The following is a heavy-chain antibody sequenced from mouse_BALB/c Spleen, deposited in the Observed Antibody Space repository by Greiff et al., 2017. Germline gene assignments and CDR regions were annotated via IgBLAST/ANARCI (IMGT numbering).Heavy chain of an antibody. CDR2: INPSNGRT. V-gene: IGHV1S81*02. J-gene: IGHJ3*01. D-gene: IGHD2-4*01. CDR3: ARGIYYDSAFFAY. Sequence: VQLQQPGAELVKPGASVKLSCKASGYTFTSYWMHWVKQRPGQGLEWIGEINPSNGRTNYNEKFTSKATLTVDKSSSTAYMQLSSLTSEDSAVYYCARGIYYDSAFFAYWGQGTLVTVSA. CDR1: GYTFTSYW.